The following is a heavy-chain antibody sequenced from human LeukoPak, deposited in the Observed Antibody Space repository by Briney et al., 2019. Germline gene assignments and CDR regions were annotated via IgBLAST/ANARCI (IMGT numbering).Heavy chain of an antibody. D-gene: IGHD4-23*01. CDR2: IYYSGST. J-gene: IGHJ4*02. CDR1: GGSISSYY. CDR3: ARWDYGGKGVDY. V-gene: IGHV4-59*01. Sequence: PSETLSLTCTVSGGSISSYYWSWIRQPPGKGQEWIGYIYYSGSTNYNPSLKSRVTISVDTSKNQFSLKLSSVTAADTAVYYCARWDYGGKGVDYWGQGTLVTVSS.